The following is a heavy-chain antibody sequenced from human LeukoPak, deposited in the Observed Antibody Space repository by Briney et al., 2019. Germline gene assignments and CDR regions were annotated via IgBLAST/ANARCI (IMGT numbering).Heavy chain of an antibody. Sequence: ASVTVSCKASGYTFTSYGISWVRQAPGQGLEWMGWISAYNGNTNYAQKLQGRVTMTTDTSTSTAYMELSSLRSDDTAVYYCARDADYGDYAPPFDYWGQGTLVTVSS. CDR2: ISAYNGNT. J-gene: IGHJ4*02. D-gene: IGHD4-17*01. CDR3: ARDADYGDYAPPFDY. V-gene: IGHV1-18*01. CDR1: GYTFTSYG.